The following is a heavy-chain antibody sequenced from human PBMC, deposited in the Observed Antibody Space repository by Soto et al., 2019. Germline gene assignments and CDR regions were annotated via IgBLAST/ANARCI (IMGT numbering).Heavy chain of an antibody. CDR1: GGTFSSYA. CDR2: IIPIFGTA. Sequence: SVKVSCKASGGTFSSYAISWVRQAPGQGLEWMGEIIPIFGTANYAQKFQGRVTITADESTSTAYMELSSLRSEDTAVYYCAKLYCGGDCIDYWGQGTLVTVSS. J-gene: IGHJ4*02. D-gene: IGHD2-21*02. CDR3: AKLYCGGDCIDY. V-gene: IGHV1-69*13.